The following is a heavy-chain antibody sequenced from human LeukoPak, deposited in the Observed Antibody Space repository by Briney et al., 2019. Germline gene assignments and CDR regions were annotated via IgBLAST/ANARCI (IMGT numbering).Heavy chain of an antibody. CDR3: ARHIKWLRFDAFDI. CDR1: GGSISGDYY. CDR2: IYYSGST. V-gene: IGHV4-30-4*01. J-gene: IGHJ3*02. D-gene: IGHD5-12*01. Sequence: SETLSLTCTVSGGSISGDYYWSWIRQPPGKGLEWIGYIYYSGSTYYNPSLKSRVTISVDTSKNQFSLKLSSVTAADTAVYYCARHIKWLRFDAFDIWGQGTMVTVSS.